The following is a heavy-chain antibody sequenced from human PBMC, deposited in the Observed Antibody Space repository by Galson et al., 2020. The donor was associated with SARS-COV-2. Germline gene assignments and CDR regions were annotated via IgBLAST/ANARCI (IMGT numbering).Heavy chain of an antibody. J-gene: IGHJ6*03. CDR2: ISGSGNTI. D-gene: IGHD3-10*01. Sequence: GGSLRLSCAASGFIFSSYEMNWVRQAPGKGLEWVSYISGSGNTIYYADSVKGRFTISRDNAKNSLFLQMSSLRAEDTAIYFCAKAGAVPISASYYYYHYMDVWGQGTTVTVSS. V-gene: IGHV3-48*03. CDR1: GFIFSSYE. CDR3: AKAGAVPISASYYYYHYMDV.